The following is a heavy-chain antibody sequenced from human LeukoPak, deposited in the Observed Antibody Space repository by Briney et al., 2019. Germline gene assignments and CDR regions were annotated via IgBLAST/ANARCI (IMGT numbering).Heavy chain of an antibody. CDR3: ARGVVVVPAANHYDY. CDR1: GYTFTGYY. V-gene: IGHV1-2*02. CDR2: INPNSGGT. Sequence: ASVKVSCKASGYTFTGYYMHWVQQAPGQGLEWMGWINPNSGGTNYAQKFQGRVTMTRDTSISTAYMELSRLRSDDTAVYYCARGVVVVPAANHYDYWGQGTLVTVSS. J-gene: IGHJ4*02. D-gene: IGHD2-2*01.